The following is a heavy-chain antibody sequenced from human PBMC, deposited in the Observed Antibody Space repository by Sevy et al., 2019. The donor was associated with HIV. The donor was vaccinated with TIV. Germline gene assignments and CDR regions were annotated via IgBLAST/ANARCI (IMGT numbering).Heavy chain of an antibody. CDR3: TRPNTVTISYGMDV. J-gene: IGHJ6*02. Sequence: GGSLRLSCAASGFTFSGSAMHWVRHASGKGLEWVGRIRSKANSYATAYAASVKGRFTISRDDSKNTAYLQMNSLKTEDTAVYYCTRPNTVTISYGMDVWGQGTTVTVSS. CDR1: GFTFSGSA. V-gene: IGHV3-73*01. CDR2: IRSKANSYAT. D-gene: IGHD4-4*01.